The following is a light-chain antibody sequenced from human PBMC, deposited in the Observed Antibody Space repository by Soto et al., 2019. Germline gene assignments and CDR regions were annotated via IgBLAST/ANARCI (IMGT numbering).Light chain of an antibody. CDR2: DAA. J-gene: IGKJ5*01. CDR1: QSVSSN. CDR3: QQRAGSST. V-gene: IGKV3-11*01. Sequence: EIVMTQSPATLSLSPGERATLSFRASQSVSSNLAWYQQKPGQAPRLLIYDAARRVTGIPARFSGSGSGTDFTLTLSSLEPEDFAVYYCQQRAGSSTFGQGTRLEI.